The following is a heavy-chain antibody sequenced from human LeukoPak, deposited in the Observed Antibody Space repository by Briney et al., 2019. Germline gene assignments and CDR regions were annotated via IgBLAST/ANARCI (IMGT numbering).Heavy chain of an antibody. V-gene: IGHV3-23*01. D-gene: IGHD6-13*01. CDR1: GFIFSNYA. CDR2: LSASGGNT. CDR3: AKRGGSIWYQFDS. Sequence: PGGSLRLSCVASGFIFSNYAMSWVRQAPGKGLEWVSTLSASGGNTYYADSVKGRFTISRDTSKNTVYLQMNSLRAEDTAVYFCAKRGGSIWYQFDSWGQRTLVTVSS. J-gene: IGHJ4*02.